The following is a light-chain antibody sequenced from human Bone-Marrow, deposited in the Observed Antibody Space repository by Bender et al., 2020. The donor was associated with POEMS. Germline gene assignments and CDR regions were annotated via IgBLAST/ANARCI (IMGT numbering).Light chain of an antibody. Sequence: QSVLTQPPSVSGAPGQRVTISCTGISSNIGAGYDVHWYQQFPNTDPKLLMYGNSNRPSGVSNRFSGSKSDNTASLTISGLQAEDEADYYCSSYRTGSRVVFGGGTKLTVL. CDR1: SSNIGAGYD. V-gene: IGLV1-40*01. CDR2: GNS. CDR3: SSYRTGSRVV. J-gene: IGLJ2*01.